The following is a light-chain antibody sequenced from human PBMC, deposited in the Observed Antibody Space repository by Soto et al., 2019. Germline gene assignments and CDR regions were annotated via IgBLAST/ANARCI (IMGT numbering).Light chain of an antibody. CDR3: QQYNSYSWT. V-gene: IGKV1-5*01. Sequence: DIQMTQSPSSLSASVGDRVTITWRASLGISNYLAWYQQKPGKAPKLLIYDASSLESGVPSRFRGSGSGTEFTLTISRLQPDDFETYYCQQYNSYSWTFGQGTKVDIK. J-gene: IGKJ1*01. CDR1: LGISNY. CDR2: DAS.